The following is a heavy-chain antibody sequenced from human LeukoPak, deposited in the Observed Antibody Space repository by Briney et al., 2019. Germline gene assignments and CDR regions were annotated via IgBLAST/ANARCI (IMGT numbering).Heavy chain of an antibody. CDR1: GYTFTGYY. D-gene: IGHD3-9*01. CDR2: INPNSGGT. J-gene: IGHJ5*02. Sequence: ASVKVSCKASGYTFTGYYMHWVRQAPGQGLEWMGRINPNSGGTNYAQKFQGRVTMTRDTSISTAYMELSRLRSDDTAVYYCARKVRDDILTGYPENWFDPWGRGTLVTVSS. CDR3: ARKVRDDILTGYPENWFDP. V-gene: IGHV1-2*06.